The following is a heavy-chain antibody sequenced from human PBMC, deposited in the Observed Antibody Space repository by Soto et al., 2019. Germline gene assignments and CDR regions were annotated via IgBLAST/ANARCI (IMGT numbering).Heavy chain of an antibody. Sequence: GASVKVSCKASGYTFTSYGISWVRQAPGQGLEWMGWISAYNGNTNYAQKLQGRVTMTTDTSTSTVYMELRGLTSEDTAVYYCARSSGGVYGIIIEGTNWFAPWGQGTLVTVSS. CDR2: ISAYNGNT. D-gene: IGHD3-16*01. V-gene: IGHV1-18*01. CDR3: ARSSGGVYGIIIEGTNWFAP. J-gene: IGHJ5*02. CDR1: GYTFTSYG.